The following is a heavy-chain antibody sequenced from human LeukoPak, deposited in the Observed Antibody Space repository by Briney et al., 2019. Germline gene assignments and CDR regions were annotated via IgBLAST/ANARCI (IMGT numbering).Heavy chain of an antibody. CDR2: FGTRSTSV. CDR3: AREVSEGFDF. J-gene: IGHJ4*02. D-gene: IGHD3-22*01. Sequence: GGSLRLSCTASGFTFSGYSMNWIRQAPGKGLEWVSSFGTRSTSVYHAGSVKDRFAISRDNAKNSLYLQMNSLRAEDTALYYCAREVSEGFDFWGQGTLVTVSS. CDR1: GFTFSGYS. V-gene: IGHV3-21*01.